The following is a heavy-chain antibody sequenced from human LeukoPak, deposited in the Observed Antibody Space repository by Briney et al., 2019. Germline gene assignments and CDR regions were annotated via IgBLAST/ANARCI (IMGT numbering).Heavy chain of an antibody. CDR1: GLTFSAYY. Sequence: PGRSLRLSCAASGLTFSAYYMHWVRQAPGKGLEWVAVISHDGRNKYYADSVKGRFSISRDTSKNTLYLQMNYLRGEDTAVYYCAKAGASETALDFPLDYWGQGTLVTVSS. J-gene: IGHJ4*02. CDR2: ISHDGRNK. V-gene: IGHV3-30*18. CDR3: AKAGASETALDFPLDY. D-gene: IGHD5-18*01.